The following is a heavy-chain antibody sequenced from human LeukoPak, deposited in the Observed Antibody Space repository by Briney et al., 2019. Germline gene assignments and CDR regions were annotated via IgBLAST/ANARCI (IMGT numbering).Heavy chain of an antibody. V-gene: IGHV4-39*01. CDR3: ARGGDWGSFDY. J-gene: IGHJ4*02. CDR1: GGSISSSSYY. Sequence: SETLFLTCTVSGGSISSSSYYWGWIRQPPGKGLEWIGSIYYSGSTYYNPSLKSRVTISVDTSKNQFSLKLSSVTAADTAVYYCARGGDWGSFDYWGQGTLVTVSS. D-gene: IGHD7-27*01. CDR2: IYYSGST.